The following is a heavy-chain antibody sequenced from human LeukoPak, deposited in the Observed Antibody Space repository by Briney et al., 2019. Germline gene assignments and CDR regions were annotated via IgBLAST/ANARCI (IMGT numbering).Heavy chain of an antibody. CDR2: FYACATT. D-gene: IGHD4-11*01. CDR1: GCILISNY. J-gene: IGHJ4*02. Sequence: PGGSLSLSCLVSGCILISNYMNWVRQAAGKGGEGVSVFYACATTYYADCLKGRFTISKDISKSTLSLQMNNLRAEDTAVYFCARFRDSHYLAPFDFWGQGALVTVSS. CDR3: ARFRDSHYLAPFDF. V-gene: IGHV3-53*01.